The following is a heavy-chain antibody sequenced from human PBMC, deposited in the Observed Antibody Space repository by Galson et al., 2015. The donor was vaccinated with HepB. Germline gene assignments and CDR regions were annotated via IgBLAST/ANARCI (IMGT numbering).Heavy chain of an antibody. Sequence: SVKVSCKASGGTFSSYAISWVRQAPGQGLEWMGGIIPIFGTANYAQKFQGRVTITADESTSTAYMELSSLRSEDTAVYYWARVGLPLGDYYYYYMDVWGKGTTVTVSS. CDR1: GGTFSSYA. J-gene: IGHJ6*03. V-gene: IGHV1-69*13. CDR3: ARVGLPLGDYYYYYMDV. CDR2: IIPIFGTA.